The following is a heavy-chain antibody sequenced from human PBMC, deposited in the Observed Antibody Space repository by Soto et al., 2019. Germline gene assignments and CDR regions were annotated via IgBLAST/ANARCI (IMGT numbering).Heavy chain of an antibody. J-gene: IGHJ4*02. Sequence: GGSLRLSCAASGFTFDDYAMHWVRQAPGKGLEWVSGISWNSGSIGYADSVKGRFTISRDNAKNSLYLQMNSLRAEDTALYYCAKADYYSDSSGYYNWGQGTLVTV. D-gene: IGHD3-22*01. CDR1: GFTFDDYA. V-gene: IGHV3-9*01. CDR3: AKADYYSDSSGYYN. CDR2: ISWNSGSI.